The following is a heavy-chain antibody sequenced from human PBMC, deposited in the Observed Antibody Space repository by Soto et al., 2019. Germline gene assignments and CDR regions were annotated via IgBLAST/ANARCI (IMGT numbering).Heavy chain of an antibody. Sequence: PGGSLRLSCAASGFTFSSYGMHWVRQAPGKGLEWVAVIWYDGSNKYYADSVKGRFTISRDNSKNTLYLQMNSLRAEDTAVYYCARDMGDCSSTSCSYYYYGMDVWGQGTTVTVSS. CDR1: GFTFSSYG. V-gene: IGHV3-33*01. D-gene: IGHD2-2*01. J-gene: IGHJ6*02. CDR3: ARDMGDCSSTSCSYYYYGMDV. CDR2: IWYDGSNK.